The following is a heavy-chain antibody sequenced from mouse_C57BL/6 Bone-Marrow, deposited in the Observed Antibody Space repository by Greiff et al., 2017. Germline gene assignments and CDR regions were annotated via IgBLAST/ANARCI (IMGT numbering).Heavy chain of an antibody. Sequence: VQLQQSGAELVRPGASVKLSCTASGFNIKDDNMHWVKQRPEQGLEWIGWIDPENGDTEYASKFQGKATITADTSSNTAYLQLSSLTSEDTAVYYCTTGATVVYCDYGGQGTTLTVSS. CDR2: IDPENGDT. V-gene: IGHV14-4*01. D-gene: IGHD1-1*01. CDR1: GFNIKDDN. CDR3: TTGATVVYCDY. J-gene: IGHJ2*01.